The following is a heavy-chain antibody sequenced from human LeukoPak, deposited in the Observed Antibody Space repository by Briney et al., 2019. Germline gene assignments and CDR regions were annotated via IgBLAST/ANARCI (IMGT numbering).Heavy chain of an antibody. CDR1: GFIFSSYA. J-gene: IGHJ4*02. D-gene: IGHD4-17*01. CDR3: AKDYYGDLYYFDY. Sequence: PGGSLTLSCAASGFIFSSYAMSWVRQAPGKGLEWVSGISGSGGSTDYADSVRGRFSISRDNSKNTLSLQMNGLRPEDTAVYYCAKDYYGDLYYFDYWGQGTLVTVSS. V-gene: IGHV3-23*01. CDR2: ISGSGGST.